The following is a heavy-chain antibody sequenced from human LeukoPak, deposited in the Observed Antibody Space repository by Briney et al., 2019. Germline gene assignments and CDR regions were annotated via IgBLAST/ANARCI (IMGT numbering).Heavy chain of an antibody. V-gene: IGHV3-23*01. Sequence: GGSLRLSCAASGFTFSSYAMSWVRQAPGKGLEWVSSISGSGGSTYYADSVKGRFTISRDSSKNTLYLQMNSLRAEDTAVYYCAKVGPSGSSYYDFWSANYCGQGTLVTVSS. CDR3: AKVGPSGSSYYDFWSANY. CDR2: ISGSGGST. J-gene: IGHJ4*02. CDR1: GFTFSSYA. D-gene: IGHD3-3*01.